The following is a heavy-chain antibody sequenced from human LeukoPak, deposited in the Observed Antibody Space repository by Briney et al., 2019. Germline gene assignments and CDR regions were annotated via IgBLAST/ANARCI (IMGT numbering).Heavy chain of an antibody. Sequence: KDGESLKISCKGSGYSFTSYWIGWVRQMPGKGLEWMGIIYPGDSDARYSPSFQGQVTISADKSISTAYLQWSGLKASDTAMYYCARASSPYCSSTRCNFDYWGQGTLVTVSS. V-gene: IGHV5-51*01. CDR1: GYSFTSYW. CDR2: IYPGDSDA. CDR3: ARASSPYCSSTRCNFDY. D-gene: IGHD2-2*01. J-gene: IGHJ4*02.